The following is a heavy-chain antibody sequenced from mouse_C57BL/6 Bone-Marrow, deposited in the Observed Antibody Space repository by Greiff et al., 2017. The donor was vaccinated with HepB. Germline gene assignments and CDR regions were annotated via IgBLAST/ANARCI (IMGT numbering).Heavy chain of an antibody. V-gene: IGHV1-64*01. J-gene: IGHJ2*01. CDR3: AINWDGGFDY. D-gene: IGHD4-1*01. CDR1: GYTFTSYW. CDR2: IHPNSGST. Sequence: QVQLQHPGAELVKPGASVKLSCKASGYTFTSYWMHWVKQRPGQGLEWIGMIHPNSGSTNYNEKFKSKATLTVDKSSSTAYMQLSSLTSEDSAVYYCAINWDGGFDYWGQGTTLTVSS.